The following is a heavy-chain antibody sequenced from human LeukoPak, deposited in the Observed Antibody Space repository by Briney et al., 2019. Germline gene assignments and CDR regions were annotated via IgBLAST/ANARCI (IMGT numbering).Heavy chain of an antibody. V-gene: IGHV3-11*01. CDR3: ARDVLQDSWFDP. CDR1: GFTFTDTY. D-gene: IGHD2-15*01. Sequence: GGSLRLSCAVSGFTFTDTYMTWIRQAPGKGLESLSYISPSGTDISYADSVKGRFTISRDNAKNSLYLQMNSLRAEDTAVYYCARDVLQDSWFDPWGQGTLVIVSS. CDR2: ISPSGTDI. J-gene: IGHJ5*02.